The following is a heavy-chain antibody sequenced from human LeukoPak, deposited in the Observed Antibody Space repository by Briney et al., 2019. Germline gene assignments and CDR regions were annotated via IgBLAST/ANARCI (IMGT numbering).Heavy chain of an antibody. D-gene: IGHD2-8*01. V-gene: IGHV3-23*01. CDR1: GFTFSSYA. J-gene: IGHJ4*02. Sequence: GGSLRLSCAASGFTFSSYAMSWVRQAPGKGLEWVSAISGSGGSTYYADSVKGRFTISRDNSKNTLYLQMNSLRAEDTAVYYCAKDYTLGYCTNGVCYDFDYWGQGTLVTVSS. CDR2: ISGSGGST. CDR3: AKDYTLGYCTNGVCYDFDY.